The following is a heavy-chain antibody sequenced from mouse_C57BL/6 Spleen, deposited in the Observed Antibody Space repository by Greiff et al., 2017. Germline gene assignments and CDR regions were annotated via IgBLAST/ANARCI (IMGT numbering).Heavy chain of an antibody. Sequence: EVQLQQSGPELVKPGASVKISCKASGYTFTDYYMNWVKQSHGKSLAWIGDINPNNGGTSYNQKFKGKATLTVDKSSSTAYMELRSLTSEDSAVYYCVSLFAYWGQGTLVTVSA. J-gene: IGHJ3*01. CDR3: VSLFAY. CDR2: INPNNGGT. CDR1: GYTFTDYY. D-gene: IGHD6-1*01. V-gene: IGHV1-26*01.